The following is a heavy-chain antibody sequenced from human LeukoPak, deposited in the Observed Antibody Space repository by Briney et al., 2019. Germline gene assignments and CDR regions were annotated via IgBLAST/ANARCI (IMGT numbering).Heavy chain of an antibody. CDR2: ISSSGSTI. CDR3: AELGITMIGGV. J-gene: IGHJ6*04. D-gene: IGHD3-10*02. CDR1: GFTFSSYE. Sequence: QPGGSLRLSCTASGFTFSSYEMNWVRQAPGKGLEWVSYISSSGSTIYYADSVKGRFTISRDNAKNSLYLQMNSLRAEDTAVYYCAELGITMIGGVWGKGTTVTISS. V-gene: IGHV3-48*03.